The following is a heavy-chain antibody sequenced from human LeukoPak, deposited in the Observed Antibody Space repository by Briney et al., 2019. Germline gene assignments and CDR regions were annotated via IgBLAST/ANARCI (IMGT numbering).Heavy chain of an antibody. J-gene: IGHJ4*02. V-gene: IGHV4-34*01. D-gene: IGHD3-22*01. CDR2: INHSGST. Sequence: SETLSLTCAVYGGSFSGYYWSWIRQPPGKGLEWIGEINHSGSTNYNPSLKSRATISVDTSKNQFSLKLSSVTAADTAVYYCARERYYDSSGYLYWGQGTLVTVSS. CDR3: ARERYYDSSGYLY. CDR1: GGSFSGYY.